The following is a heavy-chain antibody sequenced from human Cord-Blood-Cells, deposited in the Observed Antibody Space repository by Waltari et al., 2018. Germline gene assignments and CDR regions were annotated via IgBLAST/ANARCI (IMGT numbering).Heavy chain of an antibody. Sequence: QVQLQQWGAGLLKPPETLSLTCAVYGGSFSGYYWSWIRQPPGKGLEWIGEINHSGSTNYNPSLKSRVTISVDTSKNQFSLKLSSVTAADTAVYYCARVRGVVIAIDYWGQGTLVTVSS. CDR1: GGSFSGYY. V-gene: IGHV4-34*01. J-gene: IGHJ4*02. CDR2: INHSGST. CDR3: ARVRGVVIAIDY. D-gene: IGHD2-21*01.